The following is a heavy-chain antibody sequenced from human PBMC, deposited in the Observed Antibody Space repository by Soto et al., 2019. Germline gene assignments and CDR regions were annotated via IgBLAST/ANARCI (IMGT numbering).Heavy chain of an antibody. V-gene: IGHV4-34*01. CDR3: AVEGMVRGVRSNYFDY. J-gene: IGHJ4*02. CDR2: INHSGST. CDR1: GGSFSGYY. Sequence: SETLSLTCAVYGGSFSGYYWSWIRQPPGKGLEWIEEINHSGSTNYNPSLKSRVTISVDTSKNQFSLKLSSVTAADTAVYYCAVEGMVRGVRSNYFDYWGQGTLVTVSS. D-gene: IGHD3-10*01.